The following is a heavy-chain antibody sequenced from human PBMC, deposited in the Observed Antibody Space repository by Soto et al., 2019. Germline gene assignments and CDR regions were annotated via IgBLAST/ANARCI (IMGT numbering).Heavy chain of an antibody. Sequence: QVQLVESGGGVVQPGRSLRLSCAASGFTFNNYGIHWVRQAPGKGLEWVAVISNDGDDKYYADSVKGRFTISRDNSRNPLYRQMNSLRPEDTAMYYCAKEGIELWPAFDYWGEGTLVTVSS. J-gene: IGHJ4*02. CDR1: GFTFNNYG. D-gene: IGHD5-18*01. CDR3: AKEGIELWPAFDY. V-gene: IGHV3-30*18. CDR2: ISNDGDDK.